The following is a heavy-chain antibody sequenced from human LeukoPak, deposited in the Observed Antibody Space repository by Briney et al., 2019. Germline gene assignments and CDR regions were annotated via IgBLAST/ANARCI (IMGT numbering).Heavy chain of an antibody. CDR2: ISSSSSYT. Sequence: KPGGSPRLSCAASGFTFSDYYMSWIRQAPGKGLEWVSYISSSSSYTNYADSVKGRFTISRDNAKNSLYLQMNSLRAEDTAVYYCARLKGSSWSIDYWGQGTLVTVSS. D-gene: IGHD6-13*01. J-gene: IGHJ4*02. CDR1: GFTFSDYY. V-gene: IGHV3-11*06. CDR3: ARLKGSSWSIDY.